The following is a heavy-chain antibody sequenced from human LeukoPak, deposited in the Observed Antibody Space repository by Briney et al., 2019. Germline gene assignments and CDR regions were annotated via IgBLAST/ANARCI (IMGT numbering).Heavy chain of an antibody. CDR3: AKDSLTAYYDILTVYHPFDY. CDR2: ISWNSGSI. CDR1: GFTFDDYA. Sequence: PGGSLRLSCAASGFTFDDYAMHWVRQAPGKGLEWVSGISWNSGSIGYADSVKGRFTISRDNSKNTLYLQMNSLRAEDTAVYYCAKDSLTAYYDILTVYHPFDYWGQGTLVTVSS. J-gene: IGHJ4*02. V-gene: IGHV3-9*01. D-gene: IGHD3-9*01.